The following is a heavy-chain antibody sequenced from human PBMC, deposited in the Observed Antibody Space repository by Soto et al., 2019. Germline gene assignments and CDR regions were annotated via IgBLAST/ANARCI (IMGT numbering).Heavy chain of an antibody. CDR1: GDSVSSGGYY. CDR3: ARVHLSAAGKIIFDY. J-gene: IGHJ4*02. Sequence: SETLSLTCTVSGDSVSSGGYYWSWIRRPPGKGLEWIGYIYSSGSANYNPSLKSRVTISRDTSKNQISLKVASVTAADTAVYYCARVHLSAAGKIIFDYWGQGTLVTVSS. D-gene: IGHD6-13*01. V-gene: IGHV4-61*08. CDR2: IYSSGSA.